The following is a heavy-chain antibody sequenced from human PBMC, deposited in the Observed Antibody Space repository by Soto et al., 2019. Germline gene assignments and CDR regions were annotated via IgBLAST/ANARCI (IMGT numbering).Heavy chain of an antibody. V-gene: IGHV6-1*01. Sequence: SQTLSSTCVISGDTVSRCNAACNWISRSPSSGLQWLGRTFFRSKWHTDYAVSLRGRVTITADTSKNQFYLQLESVTPEDTAVYYCAVTSNGDYRNYYWMDVWGQGITVTVSS. D-gene: IGHD4-17*01. CDR2: TFFRSKWHT. J-gene: IGHJ6*02. CDR3: AVTSNGDYRNYYWMDV. CDR1: GDTVSRCNAA.